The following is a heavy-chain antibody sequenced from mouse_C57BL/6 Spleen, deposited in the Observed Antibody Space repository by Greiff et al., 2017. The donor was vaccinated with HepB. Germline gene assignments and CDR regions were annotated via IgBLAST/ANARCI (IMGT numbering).Heavy chain of an antibody. J-gene: IGHJ3*01. D-gene: IGHD2-1*01. CDR3: ASHYGNYPAWFAY. CDR2: IYPGDGDT. CDR1: GYAFSSYW. Sequence: VKLQESGAELVKPGASVKISCKASGYAFSSYWMNWVKQRPGKGLEWIGQIYPGDGDTNYNGKFKGKATLTADKSSSTAYMQLSSLTSEDSAVYFCASHYGNYPAWFAYWGQGTLVTVSA. V-gene: IGHV1-80*01.